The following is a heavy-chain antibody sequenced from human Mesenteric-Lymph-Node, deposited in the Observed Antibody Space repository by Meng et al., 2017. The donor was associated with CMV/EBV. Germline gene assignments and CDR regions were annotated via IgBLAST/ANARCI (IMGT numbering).Heavy chain of an antibody. V-gene: IGHV3-23*01. J-gene: IGHJ3*01. CDR2: ISGSAAST. Sequence: GGSLKISCVTSGFTFSNYGMTWVRQAPGKGLEWVSGISGSAASTKYVDSVKGRFTISRDNSKNTLYLQMNSLSAEDTALYFCARHSGDYYNKPFDLWGLGTMVTVSS. CDR1: GFTFSNYG. CDR3: ARHSGDYYNKPFDL. D-gene: IGHD2/OR15-2a*01.